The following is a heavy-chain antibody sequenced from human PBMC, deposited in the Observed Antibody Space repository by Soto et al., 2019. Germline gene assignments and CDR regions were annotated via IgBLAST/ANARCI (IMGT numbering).Heavy chain of an antibody. J-gene: IGHJ2*01. Sequence: QVLLQESGPGLLKPSETLSLTCTVSGASIRSNYWSWVRQPPGEGLEWIGYMYDGGSSNYNPSLESRVTLQVYTSDNQFSLKLTSVTAADTAVYFCARLEVGLWYFDLWGRGTLVTVS. V-gene: IGHV4-59*08. CDR1: GASIRSNY. D-gene: IGHD2-2*01. CDR3: ARLEVGLWYFDL. CDR2: MYDGGSS.